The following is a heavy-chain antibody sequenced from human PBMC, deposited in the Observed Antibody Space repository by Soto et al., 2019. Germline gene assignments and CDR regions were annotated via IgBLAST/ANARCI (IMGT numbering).Heavy chain of an antibody. J-gene: IGHJ5*01. D-gene: IGHD6-19*01. CDR1: GFSFSTTG. Sequence: QVQLVESGGGVVQPGRSLRLSCAASGFSFSTTGMHWVRQAPGKGLEWVAMISHDGGAVHFADSVKGQFTISRDDSTNTLYLQMNSLRPEDTAVYYCAKDLYSSDWFNFFDSWGQGSLVTVSS. V-gene: IGHV3-30*18. CDR3: AKDLYSSDWFNFFDS. CDR2: ISHDGGAV.